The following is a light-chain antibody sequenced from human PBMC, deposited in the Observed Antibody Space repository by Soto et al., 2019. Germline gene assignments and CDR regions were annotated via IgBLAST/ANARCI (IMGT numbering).Light chain of an antibody. J-gene: IGKJ4*01. CDR1: QYISSW. Sequence: DIQMTQSPSSVSASVGDRVTITCRASQYISSWLAWYQQKPGEAPTLLIYAAATLRSGVPSRFSASGSGTDFTLTISNLQPEDSATFYCQQTNSFPLTFGGGTKV. CDR2: AAA. CDR3: QQTNSFPLT. V-gene: IGKV1-12*01.